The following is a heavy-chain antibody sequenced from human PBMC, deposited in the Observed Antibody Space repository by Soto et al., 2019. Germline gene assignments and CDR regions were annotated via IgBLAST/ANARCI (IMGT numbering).Heavy chain of an antibody. J-gene: IGHJ6*02. CDR2: ISYDGILK. Sequence: QVHLVESGGGVVQPGGSLRLACAASGFTFSAFGMHWVRQAPGKGLEWVAIISYDGILKYYADSVNGRFTISRDTSKGALYLQMNSLRPEDTAVYYCAKDFKVSGGHYGSLNYYYGMDVWGQGTTVTASS. V-gene: IGHV3-30*18. D-gene: IGHD3-10*01. CDR1: GFTFSAFG. CDR3: AKDFKVSGGHYGSLNYYYGMDV.